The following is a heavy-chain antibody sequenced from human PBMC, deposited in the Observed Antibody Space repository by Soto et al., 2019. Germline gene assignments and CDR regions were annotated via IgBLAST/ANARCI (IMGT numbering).Heavy chain of an antibody. J-gene: IGHJ5*02. CDR2: ISYSGSI. Sequence: SEILSLTCTVSGGSISSYYWSWIRQSPEKGLEYIGYISYSGSINSNPSLKSRVTISLDTSKNQFSLKLSSVTAADTAVYYCARSVFPWGQGTLVTVSS. V-gene: IGHV4-59*12. CDR1: GGSISSYY. CDR3: ARSVFP.